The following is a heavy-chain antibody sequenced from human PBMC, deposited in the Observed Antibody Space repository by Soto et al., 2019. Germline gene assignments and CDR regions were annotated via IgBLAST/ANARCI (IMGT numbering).Heavy chain of an antibody. CDR2: IYYSGST. V-gene: IGHV4-59*08. CDR1: GGSISSYY. CDR3: ARQQYSGYDPFDY. Sequence: SETLSLTCTVSGGSISSYYWSWILQPPGKGLEWIGYIYYSGSTNYNPSLKSRVTISVDTSKNQFSLKLSSVTAADTAVYYCARQQYSGYDPFDYWGQGTLVTVSS. D-gene: IGHD5-12*01. J-gene: IGHJ4*02.